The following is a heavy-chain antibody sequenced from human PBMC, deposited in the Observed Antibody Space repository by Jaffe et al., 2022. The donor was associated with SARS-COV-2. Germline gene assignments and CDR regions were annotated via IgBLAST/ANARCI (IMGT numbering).Heavy chain of an antibody. CDR1: GYKFSELS. V-gene: IGHV1-24*01. CDR2: YDSEDGDM. Sequence: QVQLVQSGTEVKKPGASVKVSCRVSGYKFSELSMHWVRQAPGKGLEWMGGYDSEDGDMIYAQKIQGRVAMTEDTSTDTAYMELRSLRPEDTAVYFCVYSDGSMELWGQGTLLTVSS. J-gene: IGHJ4*02. D-gene: IGHD4-4*01. CDR3: VYSDGSMEL.